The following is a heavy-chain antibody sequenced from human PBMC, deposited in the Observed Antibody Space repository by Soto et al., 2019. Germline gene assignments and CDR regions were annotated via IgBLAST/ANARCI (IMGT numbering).Heavy chain of an antibody. V-gene: IGHV3-23*01. CDR3: AKLLRGSIAVAGRPTMTYFQH. CDR1: GFTFSSYA. Sequence: GGSLRLSCAASGFTFSSYAMSWVRQAPGKGLEWVSAISGSGGSTYYADSVKGRFTISRDNSKNTLYLQMNSLRAEDTAVYYCAKLLRGSIAVAGRPTMTYFQHWGQGTLVTVSS. D-gene: IGHD6-19*01. CDR2: ISGSGGST. J-gene: IGHJ1*01.